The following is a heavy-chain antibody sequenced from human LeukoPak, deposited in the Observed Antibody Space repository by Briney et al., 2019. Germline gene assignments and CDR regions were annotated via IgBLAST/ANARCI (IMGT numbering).Heavy chain of an antibody. CDR3: ARAHYGEPKYFQH. J-gene: IGHJ1*01. D-gene: IGHD4-17*01. V-gene: IGHV4-31*03. Sequence: SQTLSLTCTVSGGSISSGGYYWSWIRQHPGKGLEWIGYIYYSGSTYYNPSLKSRVTISVDTSKNQFSLKLSSVTAADTAVYYCARAHYGEPKYFQHWGQGTLVTVSS. CDR2: IYYSGST. CDR1: GGSISSGGYY.